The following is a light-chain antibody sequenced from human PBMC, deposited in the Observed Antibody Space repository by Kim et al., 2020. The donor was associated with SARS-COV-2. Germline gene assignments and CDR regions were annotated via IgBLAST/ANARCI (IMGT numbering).Light chain of an antibody. CDR1: QDIKKW. Sequence: SGSVGDRVTITCRASQDIKKWLAWYQQKTGTAPKLLIYDASSLQSGVPSRFSGSGSGTDFTLSISSLQPEDFATYYCQQSNSFPYTFGQGTKLEI. CDR3: QQSNSFPYT. V-gene: IGKV1D-12*01. J-gene: IGKJ2*01. CDR2: DAS.